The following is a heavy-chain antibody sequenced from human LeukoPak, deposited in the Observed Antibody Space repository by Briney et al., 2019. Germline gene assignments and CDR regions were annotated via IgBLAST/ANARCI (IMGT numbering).Heavy chain of an antibody. Sequence: GGSLRLSCAASGFTFSTYSMNWVRQAPGKGLEWVSFISTGSSTIYYADSVKGRFTTSRDNAKNSLYLQMNSLRDEDTAVYYCARVAEIQLWLRSAFDYWGQGTLVTVSS. CDR3: ARVAEIQLWLRSAFDY. CDR2: ISTGSSTI. V-gene: IGHV3-48*02. D-gene: IGHD5-18*01. CDR1: GFTFSTYS. J-gene: IGHJ4*02.